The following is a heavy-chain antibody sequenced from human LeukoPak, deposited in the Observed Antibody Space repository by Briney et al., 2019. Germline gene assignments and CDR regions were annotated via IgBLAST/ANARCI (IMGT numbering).Heavy chain of an antibody. CDR1: GGSFSGYY. CDR3: ARAPKFAYFDY. V-gene: IGHV4-34*01. CDR2: INHSGST. D-gene: IGHD3-16*01. J-gene: IGHJ4*02. Sequence: SETLSLTCAVYGGSFSGYYWSWIRQPPGKGLEWIGEINHSGSTNYNPSLKSRVTISVDTSKNQFSLKLSSVTAADTAVYYCARAPKFAYFDYWGQGTLVTVSS.